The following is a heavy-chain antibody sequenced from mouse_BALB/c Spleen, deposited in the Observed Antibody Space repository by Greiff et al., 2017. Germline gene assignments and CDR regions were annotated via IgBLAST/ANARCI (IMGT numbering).Heavy chain of an antibody. CDR3: ARDRVTNFDY. J-gene: IGHJ2*01. CDR2: ISYDGSN. Sequence: VQLKQSGPGLVKPSQSLSLTCSVTGYSITSGYYWNWIRQFPGNKLEWMGYISYDGSNNYNPSLKNRISITRDTSKNQFFLKLNSVTTEDTATYYCARDRVTNFDYWGQGTTLTVSS. V-gene: IGHV3-6*02. CDR1: GYSITSGYY. D-gene: IGHD3-1*01.